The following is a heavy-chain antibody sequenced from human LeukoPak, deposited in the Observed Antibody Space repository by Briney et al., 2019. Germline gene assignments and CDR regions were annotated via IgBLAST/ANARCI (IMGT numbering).Heavy chain of an antibody. D-gene: IGHD2-21*01. Sequence: GESLKISCKASGYSFSGYWIGWVRQMPGKGLGGMGIIYPGDSDTKYSPSFQGQVTISADKSITTAYLQWGSLKASDTAMYYCARLIANRFDYWGQGILVTVSS. V-gene: IGHV5-51*01. CDR1: GYSFSGYW. J-gene: IGHJ4*02. CDR2: IYPGDSDT. CDR3: ARLIANRFDY.